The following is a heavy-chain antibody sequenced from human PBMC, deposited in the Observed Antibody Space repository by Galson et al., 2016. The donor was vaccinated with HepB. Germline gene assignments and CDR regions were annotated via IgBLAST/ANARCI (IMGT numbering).Heavy chain of an antibody. V-gene: IGHV3-30*18. CDR1: GFTFSTYG. J-gene: IGHJ4*02. CDR3: ANGVSTINSHYLDY. D-gene: IGHD1/OR15-1a*01. Sequence: SLRLSCAVSGFTFSTYGMHWVRQAPGKGLEWVADISHDGSHKYYADSVKGRFTISRDDFKNTLYLQMNSLREEDTAVYYCANGVSTINSHYLDYRGQGTLVSVSS. CDR2: ISHDGSHK.